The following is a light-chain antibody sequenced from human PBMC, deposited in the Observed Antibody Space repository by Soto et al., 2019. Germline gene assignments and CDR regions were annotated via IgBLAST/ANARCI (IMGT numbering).Light chain of an antibody. J-gene: IGLJ3*02. CDR2: EVD. V-gene: IGLV2-14*01. CDR3: TSYTTSNTWV. Sequence: QSALTQPASVSGSPGQSITISCTGSSSDVGGFNYVSWYQQYPGKAPKLIIYEVDNRPSGISHRFSASKSGNTASLSIAGLQAEDEAYYHCTSYTTSNTWVFGGGTQLTVL. CDR1: SSDVGGFNY.